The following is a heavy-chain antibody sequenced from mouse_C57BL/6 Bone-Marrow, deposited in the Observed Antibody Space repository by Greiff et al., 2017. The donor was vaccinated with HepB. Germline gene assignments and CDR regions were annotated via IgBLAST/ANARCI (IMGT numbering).Heavy chain of an antibody. V-gene: IGHV1-7*01. J-gene: IGHJ4*01. CDR2: ISPSSGYT. D-gene: IGHD3-2*02. Sequence: QVQLKQSGAELAKPGASVKLSCKASGYTFTSYWMHWVKQRPGQGLEWIGYISPSSGYTKYNQKFKDKATLTADKSSSTAYMQLSSLTYEDSAVYYCARTAQAKDYYAMDYWGQGTSVTVSS. CDR1: GYTFTSYW. CDR3: ARTAQAKDYYAMDY.